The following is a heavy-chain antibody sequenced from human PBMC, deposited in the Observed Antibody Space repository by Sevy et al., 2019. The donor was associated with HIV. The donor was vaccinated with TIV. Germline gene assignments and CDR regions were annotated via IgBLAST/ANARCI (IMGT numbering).Heavy chain of an antibody. J-gene: IGHJ4*02. CDR3: TNRGGVIITGFES. CDR1: DGSFSGYY. V-gene: IGHV3-23*01. D-gene: IGHD3-16*01. CDR2: ISGSGGSV. Sequence: ETLSLTCAVHDGSFSGYYWNWIRQAPGKGLEWVSTISGSGGSVYYPDSLKGRFTISRDNFKNTVSLQMNSLRAEDTAVYYRTNRGGVIITGFESWGQGTLVTVSS.